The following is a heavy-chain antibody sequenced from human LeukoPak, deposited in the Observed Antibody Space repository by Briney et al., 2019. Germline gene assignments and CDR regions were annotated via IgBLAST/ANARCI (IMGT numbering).Heavy chain of an antibody. V-gene: IGHV3-30*18. CDR2: ISYDGSNK. CDR1: GFTFSSYG. J-gene: IGHJ4*02. CDR3: AENRREMATILVDY. D-gene: IGHD5-24*01. Sequence: GGSLRLSCAASGFTFSSYGMHWVRQAPGKGLEWVAVISYDGSNKYYADSVKGRFTISRDSSKNTLYLQMNSLRAEDTAMYYCAENRREMATILVDYWGQGTLVTVSS.